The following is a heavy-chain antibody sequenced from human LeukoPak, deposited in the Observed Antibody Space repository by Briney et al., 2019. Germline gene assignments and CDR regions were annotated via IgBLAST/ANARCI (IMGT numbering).Heavy chain of an antibody. CDR3: ALRGYSYGQLLDY. D-gene: IGHD5-18*01. Sequence: GGSLRLSCAASGFTFSSYTMKWVRQAPGKGLEWVSSISSSGSTIYYADSVKGRFTISRDNAKNSLYLQMNSLRAEDTAVYYCALRGYSYGQLLDYWGQGTLVTVSS. V-gene: IGHV3-48*04. J-gene: IGHJ4*02. CDR1: GFTFSSYT. CDR2: ISSSGSTI.